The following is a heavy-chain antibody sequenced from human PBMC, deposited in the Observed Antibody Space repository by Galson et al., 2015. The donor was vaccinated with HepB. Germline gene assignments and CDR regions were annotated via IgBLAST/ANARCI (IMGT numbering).Heavy chain of an antibody. CDR3: ARHSRGWYFHFDY. V-gene: IGHV4-61*08. CDR2: IYYSGST. Sequence: SETLSLTCTVSGGSISNGGYYWSWILQHPGKGLEWIGYIYYSGSTNYNPSLKSRVTISVDTSKNQFSLKLSSVTAADTAVYYCARHSRGWYFHFDYWGQGTLVTVSS. D-gene: IGHD6-19*01. J-gene: IGHJ4*02. CDR1: GGSISNGGYY.